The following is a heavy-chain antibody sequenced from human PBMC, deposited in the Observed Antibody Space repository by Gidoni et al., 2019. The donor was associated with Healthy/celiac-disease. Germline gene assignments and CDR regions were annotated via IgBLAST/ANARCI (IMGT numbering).Heavy chain of an antibody. J-gene: IGHJ4*02. CDR2: INPNSGGT. V-gene: IGHV1-2*02. D-gene: IGHD1-7*01. CDR3: ARDFMGGTTGFDY. Sequence: QVQLVPSGAEVKKPGASVKVSCKASGYTFTGYYMHWVRQAPGQGLEWMGWINPNSGGTNYAQKFQGRVTMTRETSISTAYMELSRLRSDDTAVYYCARDFMGGTTGFDYWGQGTLVTVSS. CDR1: GYTFTGYY.